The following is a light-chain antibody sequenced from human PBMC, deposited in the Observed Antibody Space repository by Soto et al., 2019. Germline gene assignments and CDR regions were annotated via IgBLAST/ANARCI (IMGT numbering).Light chain of an antibody. V-gene: IGLV2-14*01. CDR3: SSYTSSSTQV. J-gene: IGLJ1*01. CDR1: SSDVGAYNR. CDR2: EVS. Sequence: QSVLTQPASVSWSLGQSITISCTGTSSDVGAYNRVSWYQQHSGKAPKLMIYEVSNRPSGVSNRFSGSKSGNTASLTISGLQAEDEADYYCSSYTSSSTQVFGTGTKVTVL.